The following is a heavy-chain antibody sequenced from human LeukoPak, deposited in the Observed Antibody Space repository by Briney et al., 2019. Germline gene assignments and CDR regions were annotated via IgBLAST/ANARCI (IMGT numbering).Heavy chain of an antibody. D-gene: IGHD3-10*01. CDR2: ISWNSGSI. J-gene: IGHJ3*02. V-gene: IGHV3-9*01. CDR1: GFTFDDYA. CDR3: AREKRGSGSPRFDI. Sequence: GRSLRLSCAASGFTFDDYAMHWVRQAPGKGLEWVSGISWNSGSIGYADSVKGRFTISRDNAKNSLYLQMNSLRAEDTALYYCAREKRGSGSPRFDIWGQGTMVTVSS.